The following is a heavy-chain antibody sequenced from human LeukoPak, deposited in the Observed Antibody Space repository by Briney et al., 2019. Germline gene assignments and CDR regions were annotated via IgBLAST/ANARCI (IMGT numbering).Heavy chain of an antibody. CDR1: GGSISSYY. CDR2: IYYSGST. V-gene: IGHV4-59*08. D-gene: IGHD3-10*01. Sequence: SETLSLTCTVSGGSISSYYWSWIRQPPGKGLEWIGYIYYSGSTNYNPSLKSRVTISVDTSKNQFSLKLSSVTAADTAVYYCARHSPAEVRGVIITSFDYWGQGTLVTVSS. J-gene: IGHJ4*02. CDR3: ARHSPAEVRGVIITSFDY.